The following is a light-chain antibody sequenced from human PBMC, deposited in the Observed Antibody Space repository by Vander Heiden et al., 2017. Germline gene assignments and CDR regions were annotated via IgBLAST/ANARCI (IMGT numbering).Light chain of an antibody. Sequence: SYELTPPPSVSVSPGQTASITCSGDKLGDKYACWYQQKPGQSPVLVIYQDSRRPSGIPERFSGSNSGNTATLTISGTQAMDGADYYCQAWDSGSGVFGGGTKLTVL. CDR2: QDS. CDR1: KLGDKY. CDR3: QAWDSGSGV. V-gene: IGLV3-1*01. J-gene: IGLJ3*02.